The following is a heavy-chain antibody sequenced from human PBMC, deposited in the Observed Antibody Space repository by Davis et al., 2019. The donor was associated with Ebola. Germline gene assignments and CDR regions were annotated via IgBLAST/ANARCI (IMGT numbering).Heavy chain of an antibody. D-gene: IGHD1-7*01. CDR3: ARQWYDLELLGGKWFDP. Sequence: GESLKISCKGSGYSFTSYWIGWVRQMPGKGLEWMGIIYPGDSDTRYSPSSQGQVTISADKSISTAYLQWSSLKASDTAMYYRARQWYDLELLGGKWFDPWGQGTLVTVSS. CDR1: GYSFTSYW. V-gene: IGHV5-51*01. CDR2: IYPGDSDT. J-gene: IGHJ5*02.